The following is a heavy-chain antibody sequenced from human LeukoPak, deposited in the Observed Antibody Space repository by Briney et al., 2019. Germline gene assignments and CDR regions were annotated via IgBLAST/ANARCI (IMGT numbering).Heavy chain of an antibody. J-gene: IGHJ4*02. CDR3: ARERYYYDSTYYYVKYFDY. CDR1: GFTFSNYG. Sequence: GGSLRLSCAASGFTFSNYGMSWIRQAPGKGLEWISYISSSGSTIYYADSVKGRFTISRDNAKNSVYLQMNSLRAEDTAVYYCARERYYYDSTYYYVKYFDYWGQGTLVTVSS. CDR2: ISSSGSTI. V-gene: IGHV3-11*01. D-gene: IGHD3-22*01.